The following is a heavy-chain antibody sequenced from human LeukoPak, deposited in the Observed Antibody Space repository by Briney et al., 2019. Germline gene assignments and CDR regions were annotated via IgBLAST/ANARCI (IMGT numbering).Heavy chain of an antibody. CDR2: INPSGGST. CDR1: GGTFSSYA. J-gene: IGHJ4*02. Sequence: ASVKVSCKASGGTFSSYAISWVRQAPGQGLEWMGIINPSGGSTSYALKFQGRVTMTRDTSTSTVYMELSSLRSEDTAVYYCARGGSSSRFDYWGQGTLVTVSS. D-gene: IGHD6-13*01. CDR3: ARGGSSSRFDY. V-gene: IGHV1-46*01.